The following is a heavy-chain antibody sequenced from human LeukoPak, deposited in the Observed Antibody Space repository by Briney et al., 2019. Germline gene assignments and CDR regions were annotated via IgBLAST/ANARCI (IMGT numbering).Heavy chain of an antibody. D-gene: IGHD4/OR15-4a*01. CDR1: GGSFSGYY. CDR3: ARVWYPRLTIDN. V-gene: IGHV4-34*01. J-gene: IGHJ4*02. CDR2: INHSGST. Sequence: SETLSLTCAVYGGSFSGYYWSWIRQPPGKGLECIGEINHSGSTNYNPSLKSRVTISVDTSKNQFSLKLSSVTAADTAVYYCARVWYPRLTIDNWGQGTLVTVSS.